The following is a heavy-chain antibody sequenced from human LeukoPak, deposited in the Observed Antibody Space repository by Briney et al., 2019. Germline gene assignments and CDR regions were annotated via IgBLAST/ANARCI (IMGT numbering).Heavy chain of an antibody. D-gene: IGHD2-21*01. CDR2: IIPILGIA. J-gene: IGHJ4*02. Sequence: SVKVSCKASGGTLSSYSISWLRQARGQGLEWVGRIIPILGIADYAQKFQGGVTISADKSTSTVYMELSSLRSEDTAAYSCASPYCGGDCSSYDNFDYWGQGTLVTVSS. CDR3: ASPYCGGDCSSYDNFDY. CDR1: GGTLSSYS. V-gene: IGHV1-69*02.